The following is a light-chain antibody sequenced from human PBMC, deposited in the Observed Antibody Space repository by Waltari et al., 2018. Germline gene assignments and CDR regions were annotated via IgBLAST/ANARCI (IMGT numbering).Light chain of an antibody. CDR1: VLGKKF. CDR3: FTVDDNSLRL. J-gene: IGLJ2*01. V-gene: IGLV3-27*01. CDR2: RDR. Sequence: SYELTQPSSVSVSPGQTARITCSGDVLGKKFIRWFQQKPGQAPVLLIFRDRERPSGSPERFSGSSSGTTVTLTISGAQVEDEADYYCFTVDDNSLRLFGGGTKLTVL.